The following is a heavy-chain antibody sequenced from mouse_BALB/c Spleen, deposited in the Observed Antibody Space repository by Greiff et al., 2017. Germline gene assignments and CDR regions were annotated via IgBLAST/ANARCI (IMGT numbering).Heavy chain of an antibody. J-gene: IGHJ3*01. CDR2: ISSGSSTI. CDR3: ARYGVNYSFAY. Sequence: EVKLVESGGGLVQPGGSRKLSCAASGFTFSSFGMHWVRQAPEKGLEWVAYISSGSSTIYYADTVKGRFTISRDNPKNTLFLQMTSLRSEDTAMYYCARYGVNYSFAYWGQGTLVTVSA. CDR1: GFTFSSFG. D-gene: IGHD2-1*01. V-gene: IGHV5-17*02.